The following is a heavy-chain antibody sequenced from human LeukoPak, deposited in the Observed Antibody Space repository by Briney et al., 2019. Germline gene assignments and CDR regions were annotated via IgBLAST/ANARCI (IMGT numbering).Heavy chain of an antibody. Sequence: GGSLRLSCAASGFIFSGAWMSWVRQAPGKGLEWVANIKEDGSEKHYVDSVNGRFTISRDNAKNSVYLQMNSLRAEDTAVYYCARDLRYSSSWGAFDIWGQGTMVTVSS. J-gene: IGHJ3*02. D-gene: IGHD6-13*01. V-gene: IGHV3-7*01. CDR1: GFIFSGAW. CDR3: ARDLRYSSSWGAFDI. CDR2: IKEDGSEK.